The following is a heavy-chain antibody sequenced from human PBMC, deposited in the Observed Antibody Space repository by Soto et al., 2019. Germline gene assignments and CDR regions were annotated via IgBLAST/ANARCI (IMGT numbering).Heavy chain of an antibody. J-gene: IGHJ4*02. CDR1: GGSMNNLY. CDR2: VHHTGTT. CDR3: ARGNYWELFQ. Sequence: PSETLSLTCTVSGGSMNNLYWNWIRQPPGKGLEWIGYVHHTGTTDYNPSLKSRVIISIDTSKNQFSVRLSSVTAADTAVYYCARGNYWELFQWGQGILVA. V-gene: IGHV4-59*03. D-gene: IGHD1-26*01.